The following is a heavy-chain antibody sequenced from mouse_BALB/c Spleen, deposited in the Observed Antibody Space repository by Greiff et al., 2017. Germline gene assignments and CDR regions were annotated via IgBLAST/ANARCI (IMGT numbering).Heavy chain of an antibody. CDR2: ISSGGSYT. V-gene: IGHV5-9-4*01. CDR3: ARSYGNYSWFAY. D-gene: IGHD2-1*01. J-gene: IGHJ3*01. Sequence: EVMLVESGGGLVKPGGSLKLSCAASGFTFRSYAMSWVRQSPEQRLEWVAEISSGGSYTYYPDTLTGRFTISRDNAKNTLYLEMSSLRSEDTAMYYCARSYGNYSWFAYWGQGTLVTVSA. CDR1: GFTFRSYA.